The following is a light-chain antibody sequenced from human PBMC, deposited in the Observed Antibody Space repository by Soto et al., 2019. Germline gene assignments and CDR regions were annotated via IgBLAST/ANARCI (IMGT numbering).Light chain of an antibody. Sequence: EIVLTQSPGTLSLSPGERATLSCRASQSVSSSYLAWYQQKPGQAPRLLLYGASSRATGIPDRFSGSRSGTDFTLTISRLEPEDFAVYYCQQYGSSPYTFGQGTKLEIK. J-gene: IGKJ2*01. CDR2: GAS. CDR3: QQYGSSPYT. CDR1: QSVSSSY. V-gene: IGKV3-20*01.